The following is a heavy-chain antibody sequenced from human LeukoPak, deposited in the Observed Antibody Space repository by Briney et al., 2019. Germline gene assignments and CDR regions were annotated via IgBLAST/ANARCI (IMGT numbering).Heavy chain of an antibody. Sequence: WASVKVSCXASGYTFTSYDINWVRQATGQGLEWMGWMNPNSGNTGYAQKFQGRVTITRNTSISTAYMELSSLRSEDTAVYYCAREGTPGYFDYWGQGTLVTVSS. V-gene: IGHV1-8*03. J-gene: IGHJ4*02. CDR2: MNPNSGNT. CDR1: GYTFTSYD. D-gene: IGHD2-15*01. CDR3: AREGTPGYFDY.